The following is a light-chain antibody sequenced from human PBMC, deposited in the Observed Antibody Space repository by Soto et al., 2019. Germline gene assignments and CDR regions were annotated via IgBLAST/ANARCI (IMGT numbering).Light chain of an antibody. CDR3: QQYNNWWT. CDR1: QSVGSN. V-gene: IGKV3-15*01. Sequence: EIVMTQSPGTLSVSPGERATLSCRVSQSVGSNLAWYQQKPGRAPRLLIYGASTRATGIPARFSGSGSGTEFTLTISSLQSEDFAVYYCQQYNNWWTFGQGTKVDIK. J-gene: IGKJ1*01. CDR2: GAS.